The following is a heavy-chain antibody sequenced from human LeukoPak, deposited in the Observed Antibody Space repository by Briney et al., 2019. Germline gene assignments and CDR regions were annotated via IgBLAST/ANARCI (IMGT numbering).Heavy chain of an antibody. CDR1: GYTFTGYY. V-gene: IGHV1-2*02. CDR3: ARMTGVAAAGPAIAPLNWFDP. Sequence: ASVKVSCKASGYTFTGYYMHWVRQAPGQGLEWMGWINPNRGGTNYAQKFQGRVTMTRDTSISTAYMELSRLRSDDTAVYYCARMTGVAAAGPAIAPLNWFDPWGQGALVTVSS. CDR2: INPNRGGT. D-gene: IGHD6-13*01. J-gene: IGHJ5*02.